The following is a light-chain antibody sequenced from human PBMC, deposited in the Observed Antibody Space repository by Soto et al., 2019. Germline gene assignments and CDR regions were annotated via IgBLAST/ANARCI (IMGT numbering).Light chain of an antibody. V-gene: IGKV3D-20*01. CDR2: DAS. Sequence: EIVLTQSPATLSLSPGERATLSCGASQSVSSSYLAWYQQKPGLAPRLLIYDASSRATGIPDRFSGSGSGTDFTLTINGLQPEDVATYYCQHFDDFPYSFGPGTRIDIK. J-gene: IGKJ2*03. CDR3: QHFDDFPYS. CDR1: QSVSSSY.